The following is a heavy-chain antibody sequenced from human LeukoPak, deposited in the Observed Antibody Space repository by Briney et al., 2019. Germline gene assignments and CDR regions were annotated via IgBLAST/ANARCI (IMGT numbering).Heavy chain of an antibody. CDR1: GYAISSGYY. V-gene: IGHV4-38-2*01. D-gene: IGHD1-26*01. CDR2: IYHRAST. CDR3: ASPVVGARIKSTAFDI. Sequence: SETLSLTCAVSGYAISSGYYWGWIRQPPGKGLEGMGIIYHRASTYYNQALKSRVTISEDTSQNQVSRKLSSVTGADTDVYYCASPVVGARIKSTAFDIWGQGTMVTVSS. J-gene: IGHJ3*02.